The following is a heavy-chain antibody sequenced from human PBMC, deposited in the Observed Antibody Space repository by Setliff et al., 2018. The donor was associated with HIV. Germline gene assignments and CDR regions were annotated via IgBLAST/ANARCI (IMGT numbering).Heavy chain of an antibody. CDR3: VRDRQLTFDF. Sequence: GGSLRLSCTASGLTVSGNYMGWVRQAPGEGLEWDSLVNPDETITTYADSVRGRFTISRDNAKNTLYLQMNNLRAEDTALYYCVRDRQLTFDFWGQGTVVTVSS. CDR1: GLTVSGNY. CDR2: VNPDETIT. V-gene: IGHV3-74*01. J-gene: IGHJ4*02. D-gene: IGHD3-3*01.